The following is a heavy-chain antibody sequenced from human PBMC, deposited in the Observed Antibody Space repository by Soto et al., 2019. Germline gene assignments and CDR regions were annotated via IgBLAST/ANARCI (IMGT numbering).Heavy chain of an antibody. CDR2: INHSGST. V-gene: IGHV4-34*01. D-gene: IGHD6-13*01. CDR1: GGSFSGYY. Sequence: PSETLSLTCAVYGGSFSGYYWSWIRQPPGKGLEWIGEINHSGSTNYNPSLKSRVTISVDTSKNQFSLKLSSVTAADTAVYYCARGRVIRYSSSWQNWFDPWGQGTLVTVSS. J-gene: IGHJ5*02. CDR3: ARGRVIRYSSSWQNWFDP.